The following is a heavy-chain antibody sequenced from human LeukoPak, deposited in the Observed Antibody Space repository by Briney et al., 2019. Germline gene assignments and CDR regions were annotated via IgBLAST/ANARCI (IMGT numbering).Heavy chain of an antibody. V-gene: IGHV5-51*01. CDR1: GYSFTSYW. Sequence: GESLKISCKGSGYSFTSYWIGWVRQMPGKGLDWMGIIYPGDSDTRYSPSFQGQVTISADKSISTAYLKWSSLKASDTAVYYCARFQGGSGNYVAFDMWGQGTMVTVSS. J-gene: IGHJ3*02. CDR2: IYPGDSDT. CDR3: ARFQGGSGNYVAFDM. D-gene: IGHD3-10*01.